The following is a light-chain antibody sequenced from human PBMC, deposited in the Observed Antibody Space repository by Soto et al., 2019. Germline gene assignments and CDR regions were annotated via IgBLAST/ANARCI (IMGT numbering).Light chain of an antibody. V-gene: IGKV2-28*01. CDR3: MQALHTPLT. Sequence: DIVMTQSPLSLPVPPGEPASISCRSSQSILHSNGYNYLDWYLQKPRQSPQLLIYLGSNRASGVPDRFSGSESGTDCTLKISRVEAQDVGDYYCMQALHTPLTGGGGTNVQIK. CDR2: LGS. CDR1: QSILHSNGYNY. J-gene: IGKJ4*01.